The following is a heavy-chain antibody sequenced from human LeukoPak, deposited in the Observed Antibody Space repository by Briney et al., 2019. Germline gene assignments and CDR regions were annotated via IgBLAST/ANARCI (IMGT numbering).Heavy chain of an antibody. CDR1: GYTFTSYG. V-gene: IGHV1-18*01. CDR2: ISAYNGNT. J-gene: IGHJ5*02. D-gene: IGHD2-2*01. Sequence: ASVKVSCKASGYTFTSYGISWVRQAPGQGLEWMGWISAYNGNTNYAQKLQGRVTMTTDTSTSTAYMELRSLRSDDTAVYYCARRYCSGTGCYAGNWFDPWGQGTLVTVSS. CDR3: ARRYCSGTGCYAGNWFDP.